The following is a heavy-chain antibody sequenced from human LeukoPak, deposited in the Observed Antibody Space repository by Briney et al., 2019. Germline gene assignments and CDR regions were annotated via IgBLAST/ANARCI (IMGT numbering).Heavy chain of an antibody. CDR1: GGSISTYY. CDR2: IYYSGST. Sequence: SETLSLTCTVSGGSISTYYWSWIRQPPGKGLEWIGYIYYSGSTNYNPSLKSRVTISIDTSKNQFSLRLSSVTAADTAVYYCAREWQQLVPRYFDFWGRGTLVTVSS. J-gene: IGHJ2*01. CDR3: AREWQQLVPRYFDF. D-gene: IGHD6-13*01. V-gene: IGHV4-59*01.